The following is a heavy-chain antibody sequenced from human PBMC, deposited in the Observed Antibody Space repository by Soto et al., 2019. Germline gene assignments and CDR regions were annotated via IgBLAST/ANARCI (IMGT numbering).Heavy chain of an antibody. D-gene: IGHD3-16*01. CDR3: ARGVRRLGYYGMDV. V-gene: IGHV4-34*01. CDR1: GGSFSGYY. CDR2: INHSGST. Sequence: SETLSLTCAVYGGSFSGYYWSWIRQPPGKGLEWIGEINHSGSTNYNPSLKSRVTISVDTSKNQFSLKLSSVTAADTAVYYCARGVRRLGYYGMDVWGQGTTVTVSS. J-gene: IGHJ6*02.